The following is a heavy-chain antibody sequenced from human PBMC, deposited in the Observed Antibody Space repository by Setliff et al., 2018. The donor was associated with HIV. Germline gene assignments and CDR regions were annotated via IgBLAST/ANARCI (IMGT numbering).Heavy chain of an antibody. Sequence: SETLSLTCTVSRGSISRYYWSWIRQPPGKGLEWIGYIYYTGTTKYNPSLKSRVTMSVDTSKNQLSLKLSSLTAADTAVYYCARVTTTVTAYYYYYMDVWGKGTTVTV. CDR3: ARVTTTVTAYYYYYMDV. CDR1: RGSISRYY. V-gene: IGHV4-59*01. CDR2: IYYTGTT. J-gene: IGHJ6*03. D-gene: IGHD4-17*01.